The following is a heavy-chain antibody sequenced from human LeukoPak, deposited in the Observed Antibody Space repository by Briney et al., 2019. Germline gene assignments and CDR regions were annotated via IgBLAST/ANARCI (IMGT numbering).Heavy chain of an antibody. J-gene: IGHJ4*02. CDR2: ISWNSGSI. CDR3: AKGLENLQLWQPYFDY. CDR1: GFTFDDYA. V-gene: IGHV3-9*01. D-gene: IGHD5-18*01. Sequence: LRLSCAASGFTFDDYAMHWARQAPGKGLEWVSGISWNSGSIGYADSVKGRFTISRDNAKNSLYLQMNSLRAEDTALYYCAKGLENLQLWQPYFDYWGQGTLVTVSS.